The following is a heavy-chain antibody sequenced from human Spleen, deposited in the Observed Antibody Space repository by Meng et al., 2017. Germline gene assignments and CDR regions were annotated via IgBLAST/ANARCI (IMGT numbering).Heavy chain of an antibody. Sequence: QVQLVQSGAGVKKPGASVKVSCKASGYTFTDYFIHWVRQAPGQGLEWMGRFNPKSGGSNSAQRFQGRVTMTRDTSISTAYMELSRLSSDDTAVYYCARTSVAPRVEWFDPWGQGTLVTVSS. V-gene: IGHV1-2*06. D-gene: IGHD6-19*01. CDR2: FNPKSGGS. CDR1: GYTFTDYF. CDR3: ARTSVAPRVEWFDP. J-gene: IGHJ5*02.